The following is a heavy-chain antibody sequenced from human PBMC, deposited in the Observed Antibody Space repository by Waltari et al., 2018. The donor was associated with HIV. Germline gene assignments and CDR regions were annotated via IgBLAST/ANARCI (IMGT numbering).Heavy chain of an antibody. CDR2: INPNSGGT. CDR3: ARDPLVRSYGKTYYYYGMDV. V-gene: IGHV1-2*02. D-gene: IGHD2-8*01. Sequence: GYYMHWVRQAPGQGLEWMGWINPNSGGTNYAQKFQGRVTMTRDTSISTAYMELSRLRSDDTAVYYCARDPLVRSYGKTYYYYGMDVWGQGTTVTVSS. J-gene: IGHJ6*02. CDR1: GYY.